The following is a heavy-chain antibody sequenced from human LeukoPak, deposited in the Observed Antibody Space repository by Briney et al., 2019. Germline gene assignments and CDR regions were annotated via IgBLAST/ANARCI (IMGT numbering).Heavy chain of an antibody. CDR1: GFAFGSEA. CDR2: ISPGGGTT. D-gene: IGHD3-10*01. Sequence: GGSLRLSCAVSGFAFGSEAMSWVRQSPARGLEWVASISPGGGTTYYADYVKGRFIISRDNSNNTLFVQMNSLRAEDTAVYYCARDYFSRAALLGYFDLWGRGTLVTVSS. J-gene: IGHJ2*01. V-gene: IGHV3-23*01. CDR3: ARDYFSRAALLGYFDL.